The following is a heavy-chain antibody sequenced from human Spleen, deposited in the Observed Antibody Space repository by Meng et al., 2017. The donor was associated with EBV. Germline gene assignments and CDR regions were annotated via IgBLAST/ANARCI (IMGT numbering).Heavy chain of an antibody. Sequence: ELQVVESGVALVQPGGALRLTCPASGFSFSRYCMHWVRQVPGKGLVWVSRTNEDGGITNYADSVKGRFTISRDNTKNTLYLQMNSLRAEDTAVYFCSRDLVGSDDDWGQGTLVTVSS. CDR3: SRDLVGSDDD. CDR2: TNEDGGIT. V-gene: IGHV3-74*01. CDR1: GFSFSRYC. J-gene: IGHJ4*02. D-gene: IGHD6-25*01.